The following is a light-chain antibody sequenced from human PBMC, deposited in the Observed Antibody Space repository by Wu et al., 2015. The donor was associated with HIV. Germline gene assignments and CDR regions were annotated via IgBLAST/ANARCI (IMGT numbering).Light chain of an antibody. CDR2: GAA. Sequence: EIVMTQSPATLSVSPGERATLSCRASQSVSDKLAWYQQKPGQAPRLLIYGAASRATGIPDRFSGSGSGTDFTLTISRLEPEDIAVYYCQQYGSSFTFGPGTKV. V-gene: IGKV3-20*01. J-gene: IGKJ3*01. CDR3: QQYGSSFT. CDR1: QSVSDK.